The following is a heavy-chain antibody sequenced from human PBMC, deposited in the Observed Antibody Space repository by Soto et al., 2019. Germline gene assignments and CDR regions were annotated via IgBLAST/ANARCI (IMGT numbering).Heavy chain of an antibody. CDR2: INPNSGGT. V-gene: IGHV1-2*04. J-gene: IGHJ4*02. D-gene: IGHD5-12*01. Sequence: ASVKVSCEACGYAFTVYYMHWVRQAPGQGLEWMGWINPNSGGTNYAQKFQGWVTMTRDTSISTAYMELSRLRSDDTAVYYCARAGLAKSSAVDYWGQGALVTVSS. CDR3: ARAGLAKSSAVDY. CDR1: GYAFTVYY.